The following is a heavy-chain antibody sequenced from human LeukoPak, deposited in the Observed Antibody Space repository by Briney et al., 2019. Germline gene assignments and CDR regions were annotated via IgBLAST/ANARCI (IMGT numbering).Heavy chain of an antibody. V-gene: IGHV3-23*01. Sequence: GGSLRLSCAASGFTLSNSAMTWARQTPGKGLEWVSAISGSGSPYYADSVRGRFTISRDNSKNTLYLQMNSLRAEDTAVYYCGKDVPRAGWCGFDSWGQGTRVTVSS. CDR1: GFTLSNSA. J-gene: IGHJ4*02. D-gene: IGHD2-8*01. CDR3: GKDVPRAGWCGFDS. CDR2: ISGSGSP.